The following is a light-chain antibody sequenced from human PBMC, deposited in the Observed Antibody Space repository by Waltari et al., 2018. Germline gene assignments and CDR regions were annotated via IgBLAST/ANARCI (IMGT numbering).Light chain of an antibody. CDR2: GAS. J-gene: IGKJ2*01. CDR1: QSVSSIY. Sequence: ESELTQYPGNVSLSQGERATLSCRASQSVSSIYLAWYQQKPGQAPRLLIYGASSRATGIPDRFSGSGSGTDFTLTISRLEHEDVAVYYCQQYGSSPTTFGQGTKLEI. V-gene: IGKV3-20*01. CDR3: QQYGSSPTT.